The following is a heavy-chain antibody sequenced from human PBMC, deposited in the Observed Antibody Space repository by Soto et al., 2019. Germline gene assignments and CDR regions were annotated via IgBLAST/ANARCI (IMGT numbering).Heavy chain of an antibody. CDR1: GFSLSNARMG. V-gene: IGHV2-26*01. D-gene: IGHD6-6*01. CDR2: IFSNDEK. Sequence: QVTLKESGPVLVKPTETLTLTCTVSGFSLSNARMGVSWIRQPPGKALEWLAHIFSNDEKSYSTSLKSRLTSSKDTSKSQVVLTMTNMDPVDTATYYCARIHGSSAWRKYYFDYWGQGTLVTVSS. CDR3: ARIHGSSAWRKYYFDY. J-gene: IGHJ4*02.